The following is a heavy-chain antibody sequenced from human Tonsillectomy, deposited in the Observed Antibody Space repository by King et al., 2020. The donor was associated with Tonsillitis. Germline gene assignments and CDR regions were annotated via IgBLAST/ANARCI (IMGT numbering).Heavy chain of an antibody. CDR1: GFTFSSYA. V-gene: IGHV3-23*04. D-gene: IGHD6-19*01. CDR2: ISASGYNT. J-gene: IGHJ4*02. CDR3: AKDRGSGSFNFDY. Sequence: VQLVESGGGLVQPGGSLRLSCAASGFTFSSYAMSWVRQAPGRGLEWVSDISASGYNTDYADSMKGRFTISRDNSKNTLYLQMNSLRAEDTAVYFCAKDRGSGSFNFDYWGQGTLVTVSS.